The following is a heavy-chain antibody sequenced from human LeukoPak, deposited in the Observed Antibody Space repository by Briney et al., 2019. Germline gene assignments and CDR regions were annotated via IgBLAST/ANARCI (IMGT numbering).Heavy chain of an antibody. V-gene: IGHV4-39*01. D-gene: IGHD2-21*02. Sequence: PSETLSLTCTVSGGSISSSSYYWGWIRRPPGKGLEWIGSIYYSGSTYYNPSLKSRVTISVDTSKNQFSLKLSSVTAADTAVYYCARVTAMQMVRYWGQGTLVTVSS. J-gene: IGHJ4*02. CDR3: ARVTAMQMVRY. CDR2: IYYSGST. CDR1: GGSISSSSYY.